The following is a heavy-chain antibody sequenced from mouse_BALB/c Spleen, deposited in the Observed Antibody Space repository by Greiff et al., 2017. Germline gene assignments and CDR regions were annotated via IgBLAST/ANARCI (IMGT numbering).Heavy chain of an antibody. CDR1: GFTFSDYY. V-gene: IGHV5-4*02. Sequence: DVQLVESGGGLVKPGGSLKLSCAASGFTFSDYYMYWVRQTPEKRLEWVATISDGGSYTYYPDSVKGRFTISRDNAKNNLYLQMSSLKSEDTAMYYCARGAYYGSSYDWFAYWGQGTLVTVSA. J-gene: IGHJ3*01. CDR2: ISDGGSYT. D-gene: IGHD1-1*01. CDR3: ARGAYYGSSYDWFAY.